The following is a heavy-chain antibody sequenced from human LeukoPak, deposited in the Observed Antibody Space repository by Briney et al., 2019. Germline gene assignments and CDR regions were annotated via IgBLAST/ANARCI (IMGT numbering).Heavy chain of an antibody. CDR1: GFTFSSYA. CDR2: ISYDGSNK. Sequence: GRSLRLSCAASGFTFSSYAMHWVRQAPGKGLEWVAVISYDGSNKYYADSVKGRFTISRDNSKNTLYLQMNSLRAEGTAVYYCARAGASRAPKGMDVWGQGTTVTVSS. CDR3: ARAGASRAPKGMDV. D-gene: IGHD3-10*01. J-gene: IGHJ6*02. V-gene: IGHV3-30*04.